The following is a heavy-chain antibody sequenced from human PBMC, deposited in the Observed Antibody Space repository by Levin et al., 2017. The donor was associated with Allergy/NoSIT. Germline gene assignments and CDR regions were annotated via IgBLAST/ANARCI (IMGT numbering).Heavy chain of an antibody. CDR3: ARAGGLGYHSFDP. CDR1: GASITSGSYF. D-gene: IGHD5-12*01. Sequence: SETLSLTCTVSGASITSGSYFWSWIRQPAGKGLEWLGRIYFSGTTNYNPSLKSRVTISVDKSQNQFSLRLTSLTAADTAVYYCARAGGLGYHSFDPWGQGTLVTVSS. J-gene: IGHJ5*02. V-gene: IGHV4-61*02. CDR2: IYFSGTT.